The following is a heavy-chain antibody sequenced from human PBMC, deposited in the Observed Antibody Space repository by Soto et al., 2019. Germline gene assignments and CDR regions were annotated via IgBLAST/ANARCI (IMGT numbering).Heavy chain of an antibody. CDR2: FIPMFGTA. D-gene: IGHD4-17*01. CDR1: GGTFSSYA. Sequence: QVQLVQSGAEVKKPGSSVKVSCKASGGTFSSYAISWVRQAPGQGLEWMGGFIPMFGTANYAQKFQGRVTITADESTSTAYMELSSLRSEDTAVYYCARDDPLHYGVNLVGGWGQGTLVTVSS. CDR3: ARDDPLHYGVNLVGG. V-gene: IGHV1-69*01. J-gene: IGHJ4*02.